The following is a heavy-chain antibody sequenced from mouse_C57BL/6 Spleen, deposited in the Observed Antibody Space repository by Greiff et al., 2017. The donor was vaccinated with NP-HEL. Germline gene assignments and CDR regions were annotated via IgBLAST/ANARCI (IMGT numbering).Heavy chain of an antibody. D-gene: IGHD2-4*01. CDR2: IYPGNSDT. V-gene: IGHV1-5*01. CDR3: TRGGYDYDECVMDY. Sequence: EVQLQQSGTVLARPGASVKMSCKTSGYTFTSYWMHWVNQRPGQGLEWIGAIYPGNSDTSYNQKFKGKAKLTAVTSASTAYMELSSLTNEDSAVYYCTRGGYDYDECVMDYWGQGTSVTVSS. CDR1: GYTFTSYW. J-gene: IGHJ4*01.